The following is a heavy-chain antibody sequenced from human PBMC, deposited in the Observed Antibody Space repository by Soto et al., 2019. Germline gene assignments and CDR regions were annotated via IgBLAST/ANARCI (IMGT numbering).Heavy chain of an antibody. Sequence: GGSLRLSCAASGFTFSNAWMSWVRQAPGKGLEWVGRIKSKTDGGTTDYAAPVKGRFTISRDDSKNTLYLQMNSLKTEDTAVYYCTTDLVRKGGYFDYWGQGTLVTVSS. CDR2: IKSKTDGGTT. J-gene: IGHJ4*02. CDR1: GFTFSNAW. CDR3: TTDLVRKGGYFDY. V-gene: IGHV3-15*01. D-gene: IGHD3-16*01.